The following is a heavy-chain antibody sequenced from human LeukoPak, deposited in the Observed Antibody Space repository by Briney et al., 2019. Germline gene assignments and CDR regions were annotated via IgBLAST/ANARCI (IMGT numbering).Heavy chain of an antibody. V-gene: IGHV4-30-4*08. J-gene: IGHJ4*02. Sequence: SQTLSLTCTVSGGSISSGDYYWSWIRQPPGKGLEWIGYIYYSGSTYYNPSLKSRVTISVDTSKNRFSLKLSSVTAADTAVYYCARDSALLRRPFDYWGQGTLVTVSS. CDR2: IYYSGST. CDR1: GGSISSGDYY. D-gene: IGHD2-15*01. CDR3: ARDSALLRRPFDY.